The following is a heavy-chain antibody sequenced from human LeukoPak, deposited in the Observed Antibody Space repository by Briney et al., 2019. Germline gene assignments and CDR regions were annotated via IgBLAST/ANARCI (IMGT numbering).Heavy chain of an antibody. CDR1: GGSISSGGYY. CDR2: IYYSGST. CDR3: ARAWANTDAFDI. D-gene: IGHD3-16*01. J-gene: IGHJ3*02. Sequence: PSETLSLTCTVSGGSISSGGYYWSWIRQHPGKGLEWIGYIYYSGSTYYNPSLKSRVTISVDTSKNQFSLKLSSVTAADTAVYYCARAWANTDAFDIWGQGTMVTVSS. V-gene: IGHV4-31*03.